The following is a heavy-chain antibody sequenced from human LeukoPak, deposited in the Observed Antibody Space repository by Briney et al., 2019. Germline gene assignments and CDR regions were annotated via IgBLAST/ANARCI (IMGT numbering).Heavy chain of an antibody. CDR1: GYTFTGYY. D-gene: IGHD3-16*02. CDR3: ARDLPLITFGGVIVTDFDY. CDR2: INLNRLGT. J-gene: IGHJ4*02. V-gene: IGHV1-2*02. Sequence: ASVKVSCKASGYTFTGYYMHWVRQAPGQGLEWMGWINLNRLGTNYAQKFQGRVTMTRDTSISTAYMELSRLRSDDTAVYYCARDLPLITFGGVIVTDFDYWGQGTLVTVSS.